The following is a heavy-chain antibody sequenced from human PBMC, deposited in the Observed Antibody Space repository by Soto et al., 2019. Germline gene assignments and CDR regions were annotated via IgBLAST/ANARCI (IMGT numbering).Heavy chain of an antibody. V-gene: IGHV3-23*01. CDR3: AKDRDDIGLVDAFEV. D-gene: IGHD2-15*01. CDR1: GFPFSTYA. J-gene: IGHJ3*01. Sequence: EMHLLEPGGELVQPGGSLRLSCAASGFPFSTYAMTWVRQAPGKGLEYVSAISGGGVTTYYADSMKGRFTISRDNSKNTLYLQMNSLRAEDTAVYYCAKDRDDIGLVDAFEVWGQGTMVTVSS. CDR2: ISGGGVTT.